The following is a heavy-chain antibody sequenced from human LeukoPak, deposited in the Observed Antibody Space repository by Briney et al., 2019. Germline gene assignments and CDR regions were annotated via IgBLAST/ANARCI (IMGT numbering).Heavy chain of an antibody. CDR1: GFTFSSYG. Sequence: GRSLRLSCAASGFTFSSYGMHWVRQAPGKGLEWVAVILFDGSSKHYADSVKGRFTISRDNSKNTLFLQMNSLRAEDTAVYYCAEEGYFNSASYYHYWGQGTLVTVSS. CDR3: AEEGYFNSASYYHY. CDR2: ILFDGSSK. D-gene: IGHD3-10*01. J-gene: IGHJ4*02. V-gene: IGHV3-30*18.